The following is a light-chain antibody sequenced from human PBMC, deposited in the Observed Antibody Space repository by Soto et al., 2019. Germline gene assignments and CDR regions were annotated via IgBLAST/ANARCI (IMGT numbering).Light chain of an antibody. CDR2: GAS. Sequence: EIVLTQSPGTLSLSPGERATLSCRASQSVSSSYLAWYQQKPGQAPRLLIYGASSRATGIPDRFSGSGSGTDFTLTIIRLEPEDFAVYYCQQYGSSPPWTFGQGTNVDIK. CDR3: QQYGSSPPWT. V-gene: IGKV3-20*01. CDR1: QSVSSSY. J-gene: IGKJ1*01.